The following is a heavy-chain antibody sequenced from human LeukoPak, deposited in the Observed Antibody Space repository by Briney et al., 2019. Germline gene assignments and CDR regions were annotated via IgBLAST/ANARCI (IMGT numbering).Heavy chain of an antibody. D-gene: IGHD2-8*01. CDR1: GGSFSDYY. CDR3: ARGGYCTNGLCYRSKYFYYYMDV. V-gene: IGHV4-34*01. CDR2: INHSGST. J-gene: IGHJ6*03. Sequence: PSETLSLTCAVYGGSFSDYYCTWIRQPPGKGLEWIGEINHSGSTNYNPSLKSRVTISVDTSKNQFSLRLSSVTAVDTAVYYCARGGYCTNGLCYRSKYFYYYMDVWGKGTTVTVSS.